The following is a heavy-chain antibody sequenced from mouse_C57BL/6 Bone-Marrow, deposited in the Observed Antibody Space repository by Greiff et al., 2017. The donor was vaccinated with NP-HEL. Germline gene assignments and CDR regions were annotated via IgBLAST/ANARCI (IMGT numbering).Heavy chain of an antibody. V-gene: IGHV1-82*01. J-gene: IGHJ1*03. CDR1: GYAFSSSW. CDR2: IYPGDGDT. Sequence: QVQLKESGPELVKPGASVKISCKASGYAFSSSWMNWVKQRPGKGLEWIGRIYPGDGDTNYNGKFKGKATLTADKSSSTAYMQLSSLTSEDSAVYFCARPSFCYGSSYRWYFDVWGTGTTVTVSS. D-gene: IGHD1-1*01. CDR3: ARPSFCYGSSYRWYFDV.